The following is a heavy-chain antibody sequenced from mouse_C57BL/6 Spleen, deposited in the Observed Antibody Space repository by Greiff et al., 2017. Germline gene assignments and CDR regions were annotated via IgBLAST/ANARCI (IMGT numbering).Heavy chain of an antibody. Sequence: EVLLQQSGGGLVKPGGSLKLPCASSGFTFSDYGLHWVRQAPEKGLVWVAYISIGSSPIYYADTVKGRFTISSNHAKNTMCLQMTSLRSEDTAMYYCARGYYGNYGAMDYWGQGTSVTVSS. D-gene: IGHD2-1*01. CDR1: GFTFSDYG. J-gene: IGHJ4*01. CDR2: ISIGSSPI. V-gene: IGHV5-17*01. CDR3: ARGYYGNYGAMDY.